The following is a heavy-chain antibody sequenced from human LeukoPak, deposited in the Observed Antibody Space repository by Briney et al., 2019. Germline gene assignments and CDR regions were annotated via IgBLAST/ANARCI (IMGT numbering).Heavy chain of an antibody. CDR2: IKYDGNEE. D-gene: IGHD3-3*01. Sequence: GGSLRLSCAASGFTFSSYWMSWMRQAPGKGLEWVANIKYDGNEEYYVDSVKGRFTISRDNAKNSLYLQLNSLRVEDTAVYYCARDLKPYYDFWSGYLNYYGMDVWGQGTTVTVSS. CDR1: GFTFSSYW. V-gene: IGHV3-7*01. J-gene: IGHJ6*02. CDR3: ARDLKPYYDFWSGYLNYYGMDV.